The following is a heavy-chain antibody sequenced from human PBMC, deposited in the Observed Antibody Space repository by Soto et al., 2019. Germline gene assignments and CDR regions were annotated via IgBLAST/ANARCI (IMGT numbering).Heavy chain of an antibody. CDR1: GFTFSSHG. D-gene: IGHD2-2*02. J-gene: IGHJ3*02. CDR3: AKDGHCSSTSCHKRDAFDI. CDR2: IGFDGSVR. Sequence: GGSLRLSCAVSGFTFSSHGMQWVRQAPGKGLEWVAAIGFDGSVRYHADSVKGRFTISRDNSKNTLYLQMNSLRAEDTAVYYCAKDGHCSSTSCHKRDAFDIWGQGTMVTVSS. V-gene: IGHV3-30*18.